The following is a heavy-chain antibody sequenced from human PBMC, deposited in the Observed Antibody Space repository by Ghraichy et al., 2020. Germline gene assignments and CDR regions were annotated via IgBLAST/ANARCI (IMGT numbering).Heavy chain of an antibody. V-gene: IGHV3-33*01. J-gene: IGHJ5*02. CDR1: GFILSHYG. CDR3: ARDGDTSSHYGRFDP. CDR2: IWLDGSKK. Sequence: GGSLRLSCSASGFILSHYGMPWVRQAPGKGLEWVAVIWLDGSKKYYADSVKGRFTISRDISKSTVFLQMDTLRVEDTAVYYCARDGDTSSHYGRFDPWGQGSLVTVSS. D-gene: IGHD3-22*01.